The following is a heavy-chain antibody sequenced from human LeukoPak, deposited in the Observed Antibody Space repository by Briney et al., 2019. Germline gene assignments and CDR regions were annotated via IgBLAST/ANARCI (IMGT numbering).Heavy chain of an antibody. CDR2: ISSRGTTT. Sequence: GGSLRLSCLASGFTFRDYYMTWIRQVPGKGLEWISFISSRGTTTDYADSVKGRFTISRDNANSTLFLQMNSLKTEDTAVYYCTKTRGDDSSGYYLFDYWGQGTLVTVSS. CDR1: GFTFRDYY. D-gene: IGHD3-22*01. V-gene: IGHV3-11*01. CDR3: TKTRGDDSSGYYLFDY. J-gene: IGHJ4*02.